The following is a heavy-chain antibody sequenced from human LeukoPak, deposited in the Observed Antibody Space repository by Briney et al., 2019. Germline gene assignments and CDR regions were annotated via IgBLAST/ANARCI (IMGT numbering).Heavy chain of an antibody. Sequence: GGSLRLSCAASGFTLSNAWMSWVRQAPGKGLEWVGRIKSKTDGGTADYAAPVKGRFTISRDGSKNALYLQMNSLKTDDTAVYYCTTDPVRWSDHWGQGTLVTVSS. J-gene: IGHJ4*02. D-gene: IGHD4-23*01. CDR1: GFTLSNAW. CDR3: TTDPVRWSDH. CDR2: IKSKTDGGTA. V-gene: IGHV3-15*01.